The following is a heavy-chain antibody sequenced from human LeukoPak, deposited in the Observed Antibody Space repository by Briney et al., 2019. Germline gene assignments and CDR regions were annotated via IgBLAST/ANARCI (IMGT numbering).Heavy chain of an antibody. D-gene: IGHD5-24*01. V-gene: IGHV4-39*07. CDR1: GGSISSSSYY. Sequence: PSETLSLTCTVSGGSISSSSYYWGWIRQPPGKGLEWIGSIYYSGSTYYNPSLKSRVTISVDTSKNQFSLKLSSVTAADTAVYYCARGRRDGYMSLWEDYWGQGTLVTVSS. CDR2: IYYSGST. CDR3: ARGRRDGYMSLWEDY. J-gene: IGHJ4*02.